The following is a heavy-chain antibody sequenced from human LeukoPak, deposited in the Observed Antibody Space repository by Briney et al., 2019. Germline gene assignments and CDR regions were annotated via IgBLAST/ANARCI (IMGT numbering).Heavy chain of an antibody. CDR3: ARGAYCGADCYYQLDH. J-gene: IGHJ4*02. CDR2: INPNSGGT. V-gene: IGHV1-2*02. CDR1: GYTFTGHY. Sequence: ASVKVSYKASGYTFTGHYIHWVRQAPGQGLEWMGWINPNSGGTNYAQKFQGRVTMTRGTTISTAYMELTSLTSDDTAVYYCARGAYCGADCYYQLDHWGQGTLVTVSS. D-gene: IGHD2-21*02.